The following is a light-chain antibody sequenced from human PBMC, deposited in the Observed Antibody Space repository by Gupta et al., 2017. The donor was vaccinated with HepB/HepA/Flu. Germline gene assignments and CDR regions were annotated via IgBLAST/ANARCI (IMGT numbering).Light chain of an antibody. V-gene: IGKV3-15*01. CDR1: QSIRNN. CDR3: QQYENWPPLT. Sequence: EIVMTQSPATLSVSPGERATLSCRASQSIRNNLAWYQQKPGQAPRLLIYGASTRATGIPARFSGSGSGTEFTLTISSLQSEDFAVYYCQQYENWPPLTFGGGTKVEIK. J-gene: IGKJ4*01. CDR2: GAS.